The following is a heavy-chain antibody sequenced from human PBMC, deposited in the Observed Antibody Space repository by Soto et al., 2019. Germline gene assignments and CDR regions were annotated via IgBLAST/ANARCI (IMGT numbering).Heavy chain of an antibody. V-gene: IGHV4-61*08. CDR1: GGSVSSGVYY. Sequence: SEPLSLPCTVSGGSVSSGVYYWSWVRQPPGKGLEWIGYIHYSGTTDYNPSLKSRVSISLDTSKNQFSLKLSSATAADTAVYYCARAQFYSGSGNYHNLMFDPWGQGTQVTVPS. CDR2: IHYSGTT. J-gene: IGHJ5*02. D-gene: IGHD3-10*01. CDR3: ARAQFYSGSGNYHNLMFDP.